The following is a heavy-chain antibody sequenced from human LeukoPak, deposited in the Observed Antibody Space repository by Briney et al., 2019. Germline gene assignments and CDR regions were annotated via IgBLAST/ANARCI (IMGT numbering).Heavy chain of an antibody. CDR2: ISSNGGST. CDR3: ARVGRGYSYGYLGLDY. V-gene: IGHV3-64*01. J-gene: IGHJ4*02. D-gene: IGHD5-18*01. CDR1: GFTFSSYA. Sequence: GGSLRLSCAASGFTFSSYAMHWVRQAPGKGLEYVSAISSNGGSTYYANSVKGRFTISRDNSRNTLYLQMGSLRAEDMAVYYCARVGRGYSYGYLGLDYWGQGTLVTVSS.